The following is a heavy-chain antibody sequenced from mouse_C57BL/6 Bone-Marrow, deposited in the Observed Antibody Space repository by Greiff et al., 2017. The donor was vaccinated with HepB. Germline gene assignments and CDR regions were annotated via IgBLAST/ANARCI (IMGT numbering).Heavy chain of an antibody. CDR2: ISSGGDYI. Sequence: DVMLVESGEGLVKPGGSLKLSCAASGFTFSSYAMSWVRQTPEKRLEWVAYISSGGDYIYYADTVKGRFTISRDNARNTLYLQMSSLKSEDTAMYYCTRAYYYGSSYVASYWYFDVWGTGTTVTVSS. D-gene: IGHD1-1*01. CDR3: TRAYYYGSSYVASYWYFDV. J-gene: IGHJ1*03. V-gene: IGHV5-9-1*02. CDR1: GFTFSSYA.